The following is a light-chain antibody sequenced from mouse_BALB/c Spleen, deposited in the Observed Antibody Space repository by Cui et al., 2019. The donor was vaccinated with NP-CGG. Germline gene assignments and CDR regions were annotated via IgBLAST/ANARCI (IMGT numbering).Light chain of an antibody. Sequence: FLIQDSALTTSPGETVTLTCRSSTGAVTTSNYANWVQEKPDHLFTGLIGGTNNRAPGVPARFSGSLIGDKAALTITGAQTEDEAIYFCALWYSNHWVFGGGTKLTVL. CDR3: ALWYSNHWV. J-gene: IGLJ1*01. CDR2: GTN. CDR1: TGAVTTSNY. V-gene: IGLV1*01.